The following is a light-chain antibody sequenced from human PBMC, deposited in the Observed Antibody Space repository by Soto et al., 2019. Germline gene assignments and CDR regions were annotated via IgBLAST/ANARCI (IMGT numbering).Light chain of an antibody. Sequence: IVMTQCXXXXXXSPXXGARLSXSASRGVSANYLAWYQQKPGQAPTLLIYGASIRAAGIPDRFSGSGSGTDFTLTIRRLEPEDFAVYYCQQYGSSPRTFGQGTKVDI. CDR1: RGVSANY. J-gene: IGKJ1*01. CDR3: QQYGSSPRT. CDR2: GAS. V-gene: IGKV3-20*01.